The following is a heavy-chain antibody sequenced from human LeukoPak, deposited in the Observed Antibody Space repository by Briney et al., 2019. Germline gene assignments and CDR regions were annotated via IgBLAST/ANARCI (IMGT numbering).Heavy chain of an antibody. V-gene: IGHV3-74*01. D-gene: IGHD3-3*01. Sequence: GGSLRLSCAASGFTFSSYWMYWVRQAPGKGLVWVSRINTDGSSLNYADSVKGRFTISRDNSKNTLYLQMNSLRAEDTAVYYCARDQAYYDFWSGYYPSGAFDIWGQGTMVTVSS. CDR2: INTDGSSL. CDR1: GFTFSSYW. CDR3: ARDQAYYDFWSGYYPSGAFDI. J-gene: IGHJ3*02.